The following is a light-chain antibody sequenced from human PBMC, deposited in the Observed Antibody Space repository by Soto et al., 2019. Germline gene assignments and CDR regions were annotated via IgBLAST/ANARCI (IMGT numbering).Light chain of an antibody. CDR3: QQLNSYPIT. Sequence: DIQLTQSPSFLSASVGDRVTITCRASQGISSYLAWYQQKPGKAPKLLIDAAATWQSGVPSRFSGSAVGTELTRTISSVRPEDFATNYRQQLNSYPITCGPGTKVDIK. J-gene: IGKJ3*01. CDR2: AAA. V-gene: IGKV1-9*01. CDR1: QGISSY.